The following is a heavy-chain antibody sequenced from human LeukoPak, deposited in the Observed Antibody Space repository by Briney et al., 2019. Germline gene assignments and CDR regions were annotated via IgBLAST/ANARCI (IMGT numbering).Heavy chain of an antibody. Sequence: GGSLRLSCAASGFTVSSNYMSWARQAPGKGLEWVSVIYSGGSTYYADSVKGRFTISIDNSKNTLYLQMNSLRAEDTDVYYCARDKATSGMDVWGQGTTVTVSS. CDR3: ARDKATSGMDV. J-gene: IGHJ6*02. V-gene: IGHV3-53*01. CDR1: GFTVSSNY. CDR2: IYSGGST.